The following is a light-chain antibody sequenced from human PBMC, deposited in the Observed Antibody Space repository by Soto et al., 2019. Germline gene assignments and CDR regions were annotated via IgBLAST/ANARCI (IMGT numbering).Light chain of an antibody. V-gene: IGLV2-14*01. J-gene: IGLJ2*01. CDR2: EVN. CDR1: SSDVGGYNY. Sequence: QSALTQPASVSGSPGQSITISCTGTSSDVGGYNYVSWYQQHPGKAPKLMIYEVNNRPSGVSNRFSGSKSGNTASLTISGLQAEDEADYYCSSYTSSSTLVVFGGGTKVIVL. CDR3: SSYTSSSTLVV.